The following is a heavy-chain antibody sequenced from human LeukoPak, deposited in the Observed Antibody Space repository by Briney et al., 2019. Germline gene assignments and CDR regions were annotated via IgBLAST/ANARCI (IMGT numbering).Heavy chain of an antibody. CDR3: AKDYIVVVVAATLFDY. Sequence: GGSLRLSCAASGFTFSSYAMSWVRQAPGKGLEWVSAISGSGGSTYYADSVKGRFTISRDNSKNTLYLQMNSLRAEDTAVYYCAKDYIVVVVAATLFDYWGQGTLVTVSS. J-gene: IGHJ4*02. D-gene: IGHD2-15*01. CDR1: GFTFSSYA. V-gene: IGHV3-23*01. CDR2: ISGSGGST.